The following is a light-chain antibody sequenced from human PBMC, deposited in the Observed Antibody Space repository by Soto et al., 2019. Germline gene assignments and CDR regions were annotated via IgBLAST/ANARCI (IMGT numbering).Light chain of an antibody. J-gene: IGKJ2*01. V-gene: IGKV3-20*01. Sequence: ELVLTQSPGTLSLSPGERATLSCRASQSVSSSFIAWYQQKPGQAPRLLIHGASSRATGIPDRFSGSGSGTDFTLTISRLEPEDFAVYYCQQYGSSPPNTFGQGTKLEIK. CDR1: QSVSSSF. CDR3: QQYGSSPPNT. CDR2: GAS.